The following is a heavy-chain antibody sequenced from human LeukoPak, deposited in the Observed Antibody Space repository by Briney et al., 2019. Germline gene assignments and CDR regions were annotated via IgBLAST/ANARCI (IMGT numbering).Heavy chain of an antibody. CDR1: GGSISSYY. Sequence: PSETLSLTCTVSGGSISSYYWSWIRQPPGKGLEWIGYIYYSGSTNYDPSLKSRVTISVDTSKNQFSLKLSSVTAADTAVYYCARDFPDSSSSRRFDYWGQGTLVTVSS. V-gene: IGHV4-59*01. D-gene: IGHD6-6*01. CDR2: IYYSGST. J-gene: IGHJ4*02. CDR3: ARDFPDSSSSRRFDY.